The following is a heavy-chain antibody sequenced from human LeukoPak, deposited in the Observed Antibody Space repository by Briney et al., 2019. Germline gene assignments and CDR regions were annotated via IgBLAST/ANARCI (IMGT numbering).Heavy chain of an antibody. CDR3: ARDLFSRWFGELLPVVDY. D-gene: IGHD3-10*01. V-gene: IGHV3-11*04. J-gene: IGHJ4*02. CDR2: ISSSSSTI. Sequence: GGSLRLSCAASGFTFSDYYMSWIRQAPGKGLEWVSYISSSSSTIYYADSVKGRFTISRDNAKNSLYLQMNSLRAEDTAVYYCARDLFSRWFGELLPVVDYWGQGTLVTVSS. CDR1: GFTFSDYY.